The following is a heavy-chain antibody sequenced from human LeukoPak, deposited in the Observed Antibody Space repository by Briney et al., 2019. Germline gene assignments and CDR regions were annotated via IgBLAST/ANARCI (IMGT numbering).Heavy chain of an antibody. V-gene: IGHV1-2*02. Sequence: ASLKVSCKASGYRFSDYYMHWVRQAPGQGLEWMGWVNSNSGGTHYAQKFEGRVSMTRDTSISTAYMELSRLKSDDTALYYCARGYCSGGSCYHFDSWGQGTLVTVSS. D-gene: IGHD2-15*01. CDR3: ARGYCSGGSCYHFDS. CDR2: VNSNSGGT. J-gene: IGHJ4*02. CDR1: GYRFSDYY.